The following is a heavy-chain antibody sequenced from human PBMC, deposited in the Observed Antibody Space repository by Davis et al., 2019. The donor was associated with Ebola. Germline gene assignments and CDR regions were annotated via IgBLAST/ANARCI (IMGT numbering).Heavy chain of an antibody. CDR3: AREGGRFYGMDV. Sequence: ASVKVSCKASGYTFTNYYMHWVRQAPGQGLEWMGMINPNDGRTIYAQKFQGRVTMTRDTSTSTVYMELSSLRSEDTAVYYCAREGGRFYGMDVWGQGTTVTVSS. V-gene: IGHV1-46*01. CDR2: INPNDGRT. J-gene: IGHJ6*02. D-gene: IGHD3-16*01. CDR1: GYTFTNYY.